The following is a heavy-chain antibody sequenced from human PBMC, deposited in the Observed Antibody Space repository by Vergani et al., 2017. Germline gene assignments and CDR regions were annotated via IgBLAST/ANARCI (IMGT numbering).Heavy chain of an antibody. D-gene: IGHD3-22*01. V-gene: IGHV1-69*01. J-gene: IGHJ4*02. CDR2: IIPIFGTA. CDR1: GGTFSSYA. CDR3: ASDYYDSSGYDY. Sequence: QVQLVQSGAEVKKPGSSVKVSCKASGGTFSSYALSWVRQAPGQWLEWMGGIIPIFGTANYAQKFQGRVTITADESTSTAYMELSSLRSEDTAVYYCASDYYDSSGYDYWGQGTLVTVSS.